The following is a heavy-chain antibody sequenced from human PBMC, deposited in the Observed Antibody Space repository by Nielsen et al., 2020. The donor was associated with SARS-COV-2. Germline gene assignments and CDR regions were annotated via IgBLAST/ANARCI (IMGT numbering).Heavy chain of an antibody. CDR2: INWNGGST. CDR3: ASIDGYGVQGY. D-gene: IGHD5-18*01. V-gene: IGHV3-20*01. CDR1: GFTFADYC. J-gene: IGHJ4*02. Sequence: GESLKISCAASGFTFADYCMSLVRQAPGKVLELFSGINWNGGSTGYADSVKGRFTISRDNAKNSLYLQMNSLRAEDTALYHCASIDGYGVQGYWGQGTLVTVSS.